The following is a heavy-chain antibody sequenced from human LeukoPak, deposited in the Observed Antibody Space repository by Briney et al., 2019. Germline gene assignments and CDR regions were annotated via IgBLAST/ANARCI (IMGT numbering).Heavy chain of an antibody. CDR1: GYTFTSYY. J-gene: IGHJ4*02. V-gene: IGHV1-69*02. Sequence: ASVKVSCKASGYTFTSYYMHWVRQAPGQGLEWMGRIIPILGIANYAQKFQGRVTITADKSTSTAYMELSSLRSEDTAVYYCASTYCSGGSCYLGSYYFDYWGQGTLVTVSS. CDR3: ASTYCSGGSCYLGSYYFDY. D-gene: IGHD2-15*01. CDR2: IIPILGIA.